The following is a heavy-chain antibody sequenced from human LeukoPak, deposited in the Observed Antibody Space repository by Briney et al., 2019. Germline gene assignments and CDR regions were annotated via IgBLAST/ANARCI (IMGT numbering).Heavy chain of an antibody. CDR1: GFSLSTSGMC. J-gene: IGHJ6*02. V-gene: IGHV2-70*11. CDR2: IDWDDDK. Sequence: RESGPALVKPTQTLTLTCTFSGFSLSTSGMCVSWIRQPPGKALEWLARIDWDDDKHYSTSLKTRLTISKDTSKNQVVLTMTNMDPVDTATYYCARISGSSFQGYYHGMDVWGQGTTVTVSS. CDR3: ARISGSSFQGYYHGMDV. D-gene: IGHD1-26*01.